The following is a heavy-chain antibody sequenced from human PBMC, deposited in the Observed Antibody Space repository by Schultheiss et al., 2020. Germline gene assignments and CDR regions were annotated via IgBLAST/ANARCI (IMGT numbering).Heavy chain of an antibody. V-gene: IGHV3-72*01. Sequence: GGSLRLSCAASGFTFSSYAMSWVRQAPGKGLEWVGRTRNKANSYTTEYAASVKGRFTISRDDSKNSLYLQMNSLKTEDTAVYYCARDVEDWGQGTLVTVSS. CDR1: GFTFSSYA. CDR2: TRNKANSYTT. D-gene: IGHD5-24*01. CDR3: ARDVED. J-gene: IGHJ4*02.